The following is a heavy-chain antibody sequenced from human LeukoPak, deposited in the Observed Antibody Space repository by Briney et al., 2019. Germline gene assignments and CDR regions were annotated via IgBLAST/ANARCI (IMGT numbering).Heavy chain of an antibody. J-gene: IGHJ4*02. CDR3: ARGRGGLLWFGEFNS. Sequence: ETLSLTCTVSGGSISTSNYYWGWVRQAPGKRLEWVANIKQDGGEKYYVDSVKGRFTISRDNANNSLYLQMNSLRAEDTAVYYCARGRGGLLWFGEFNSWGQGTLVTVSS. V-gene: IGHV3-7*01. CDR2: IKQDGGEK. D-gene: IGHD3-10*01. CDR1: GGSISTSNYY.